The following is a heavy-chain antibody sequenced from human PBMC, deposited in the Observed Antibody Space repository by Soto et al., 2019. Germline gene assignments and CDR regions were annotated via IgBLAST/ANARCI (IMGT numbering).Heavy chain of an antibody. CDR2: ISAYNGNT. V-gene: IGHV1-18*04. CDR3: ARYRTSDSSGYYFNYYYGMDV. Sequence: ASVKVSCKASGYTFTSYGISWVRQAPGQGLEWMGWISAYNGNTNYAQKLQGRVTMTTDTSTSTAYMELRSLRSDDTAVYYCARYRTSDSSGYYFNYYYGMDVWGQGTTVTVSS. CDR1: GYTFTSYG. J-gene: IGHJ6*02. D-gene: IGHD3-22*01.